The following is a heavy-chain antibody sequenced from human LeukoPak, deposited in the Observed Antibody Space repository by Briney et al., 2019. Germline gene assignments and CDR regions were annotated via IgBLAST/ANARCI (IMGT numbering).Heavy chain of an antibody. V-gene: IGHV4-34*01. CDR3: ARRSSWYSANWFDP. CDR2: INHSGST. J-gene: IGHJ5*02. CDR1: GGSFSGYY. Sequence: SETLSLTCAVYGGSFSGYYWSWIRQPPGKGLEWIGEINHSGSTNYNPSLKSRVTISVDTSKNQFSLKLSSVTAADTAVYYCARRSSWYSANWFDPWGQGTPVTVSS. D-gene: IGHD6-13*01.